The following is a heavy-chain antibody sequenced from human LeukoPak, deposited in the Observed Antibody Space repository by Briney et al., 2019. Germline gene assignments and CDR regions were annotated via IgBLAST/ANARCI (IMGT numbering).Heavy chain of an antibody. J-gene: IGHJ6*02. D-gene: IGHD2-2*01. CDR2: IYYSGST. CDR1: GGSISSGGYY. V-gene: IGHV4-31*03. CDR3: ARVSRVVPAAISSYYYGMDV. Sequence: SETLSLTCTVSGGSISSGGYYWSWIRQHPGTGLEWIGYIYYSGSTYYNPSLKSRVTISVDTSKNQFSLKLSSVTAADTAVYYCARVSRVVPAAISSYYYGMDVWGQGTTVTVSS.